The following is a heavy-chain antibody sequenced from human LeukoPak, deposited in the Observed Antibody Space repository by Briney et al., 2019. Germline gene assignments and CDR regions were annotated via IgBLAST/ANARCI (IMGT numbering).Heavy chain of an antibody. Sequence: TSQTLSLTCAISGDSVSSNSAAWNWIRQSPSRGLEWLGRTYYRSKWYNDYAVSVKSRITINPDTSKNQFSLQLNSVTPEDTAVYYCAREGQVGATRVGAFDIWGQGTMVTVSS. V-gene: IGHV6-1*01. J-gene: IGHJ3*02. D-gene: IGHD1-26*01. CDR1: GDSVSSNSAA. CDR2: TYYRSKWYN. CDR3: AREGQVGATRVGAFDI.